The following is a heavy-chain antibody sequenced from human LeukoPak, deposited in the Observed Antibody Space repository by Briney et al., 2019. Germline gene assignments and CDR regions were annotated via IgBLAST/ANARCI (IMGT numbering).Heavy chain of an antibody. J-gene: IGHJ4*02. CDR1: GFTFSSYS. Sequence: GGSLRLSCAVSGFTFSSYSMNWVRQAPGKGLEWVSSISSSSSYIYYADSVKGRFTIPRDNAKNSLYLQMNSLRAEDTAVYYCARDRQQDYFDYWGQGTLVTVSS. D-gene: IGHD6-13*01. CDR3: ARDRQQDYFDY. CDR2: ISSSSSYI. V-gene: IGHV3-21*01.